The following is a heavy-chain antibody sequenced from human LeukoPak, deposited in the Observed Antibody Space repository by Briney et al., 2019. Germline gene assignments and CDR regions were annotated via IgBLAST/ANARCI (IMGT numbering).Heavy chain of an antibody. CDR1: GFTFSRGS. D-gene: IGHD5-18*01. CDR3: AIQIWSYYYYGMDV. J-gene: IGHJ6*02. V-gene: IGHV3-21*01. CDR2: ISSSSSYI. Sequence: GESLSLSCVASGFTFSRGSMNWVRRAPGKGLDWVSSISSSSSYIYYADSVRGRFTISRDNGKISLYLQMNSLRAEDTAVYCCAIQIWSYYYYGMDVWGQGTTVTV.